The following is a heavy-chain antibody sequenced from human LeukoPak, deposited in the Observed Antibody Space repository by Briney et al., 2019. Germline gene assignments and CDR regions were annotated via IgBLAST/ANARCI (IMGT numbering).Heavy chain of an antibody. V-gene: IGHV3-21*01. CDR1: GFTFSSYS. Sequence: GGSLRLSCAASGFTFSSYSMNWVRQAPGKGLEWVSSISSSSSYIYYADSVKGRFTISRDNAKNSLYLQMNSLRAEDTAVYYCARRAIRQTPLDYWGQGTLVTVSS. CDR3: ARRAIRQTPLDY. J-gene: IGHJ4*02. D-gene: IGHD2-15*01. CDR2: ISSSSSYI.